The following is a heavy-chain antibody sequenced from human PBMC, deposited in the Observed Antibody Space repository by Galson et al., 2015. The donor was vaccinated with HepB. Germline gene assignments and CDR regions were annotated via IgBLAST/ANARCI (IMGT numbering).Heavy chain of an antibody. V-gene: IGHV4-4*07. CDR1: GGSISSYY. Sequence: QVQLQESGPGLVKPSETLSLTCTVSGGSISSYYWSWIRQPAGKGLEWIGRIYTSGSTNYNPSLKSRVTMSVDTSKNQFSLKLSSVTAADTAVYYCALLVAAAGTGLADYWGQGTLVTVSS. D-gene: IGHD6-13*01. CDR2: IYTSGST. J-gene: IGHJ4*02. CDR3: ALLVAAAGTGLADY.